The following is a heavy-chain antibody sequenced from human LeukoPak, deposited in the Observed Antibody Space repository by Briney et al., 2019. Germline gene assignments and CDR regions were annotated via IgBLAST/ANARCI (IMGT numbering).Heavy chain of an antibody. D-gene: IGHD1-26*01. CDR2: IYYSGST. J-gene: IGHJ4*02. V-gene: IGHV4-59*01. CDR3: ARSRWGATLYYFDY. Sequence: SETLSLTCTVSGGSISSYYWSWIRQPPGKGLEWIGYIYYSGSTNYNPSLKSRVTISVDTSKNQFSLKLSSVTAADTAVYYCARSRWGATLYYFDYWGRGTLVTVSS. CDR1: GGSISSYY.